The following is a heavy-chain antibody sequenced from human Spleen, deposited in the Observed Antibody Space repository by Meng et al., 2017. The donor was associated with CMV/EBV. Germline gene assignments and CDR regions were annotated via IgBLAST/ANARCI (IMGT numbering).Heavy chain of an antibody. CDR2: INPNSGGT. CDR3: AREYLPRIAAAGTGEHNWFDP. Sequence: ASVKVSCKASGYTFTGYYMHWVRQAPGQGLEWMGWINPNSGGTNYAQKFQGRVTMTRDTSISTAYMELSRLRSDDTAVYYCAREYLPRIAAAGTGEHNWFDPWGQGTLVTVSS. D-gene: IGHD6-13*01. J-gene: IGHJ5*02. CDR1: GYTFTGYY. V-gene: IGHV1-2*02.